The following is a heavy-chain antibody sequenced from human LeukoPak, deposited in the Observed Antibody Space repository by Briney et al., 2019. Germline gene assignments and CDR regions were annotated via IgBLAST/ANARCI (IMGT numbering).Heavy chain of an antibody. CDR3: ASLNYVFYYYGMDV. CDR2: IYSGGST. D-gene: IGHD1-7*01. V-gene: IGHV3-53*01. Sequence: GGSLRLSYAASGFTVSSNYMSWVRQAPGKGLEWVSVIYSGGSTYYADSVKGRFTISRDNSKNTLYLQMNSLRAEDTAVYYCASLNYVFYYYGMDVWGQGTTVTVSS. J-gene: IGHJ6*02. CDR1: GFTVSSNY.